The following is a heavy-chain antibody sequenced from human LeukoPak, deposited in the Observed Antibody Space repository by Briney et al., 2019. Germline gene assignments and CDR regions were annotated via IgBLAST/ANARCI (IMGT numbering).Heavy chain of an antibody. CDR2: ISYDGSNK. Sequence: GGSLRLSCAASGFTFSSYAMHWVRQAPGKGLEWVAVISYDGSNKYYADSVKGRFTISRDNSKNTLYLQMNSLRAEDTAVYYCARDTGLGGAFDIWGQGTVVTVSS. CDR3: ARDTGLGGAFDI. CDR1: GFTFSSYA. V-gene: IGHV3-30*04. J-gene: IGHJ3*02. D-gene: IGHD3-10*01.